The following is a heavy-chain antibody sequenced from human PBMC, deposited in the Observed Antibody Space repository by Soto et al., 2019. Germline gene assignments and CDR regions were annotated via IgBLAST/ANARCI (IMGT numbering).Heavy chain of an antibody. CDR3: VREREITDDYSLYDLDV. Sequence: QVRLAQSGTEVREPGASVKISCQTSGYRFTTFAIQWVRRAAGQRLEWMGWINPANGNTKYAQKFQGRVKIAADTSASTVFMELSNLRPEDTAVYFCVREREITDDYSLYDLDVWGQGTAISVSS. J-gene: IGHJ6*03. D-gene: IGHD1-20*01. V-gene: IGHV1-3*01. CDR2: INPANGNT. CDR1: GYRFTTFA.